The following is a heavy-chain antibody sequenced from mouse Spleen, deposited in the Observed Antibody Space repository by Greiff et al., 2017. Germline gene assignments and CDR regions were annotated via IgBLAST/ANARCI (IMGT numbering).Heavy chain of an antibody. V-gene: IGHV5-6-5*01. CDR1: GFTFSSYA. D-gene: IGHD1-1*01. CDR3: AREDYGSSSYWYFDV. J-gene: IGHJ1*01. CDR2: ISSGGST. Sequence: DVKLVESGGGLVKPGGSLKLSCAASGFTFSSYAMSWVRQTPEKRLEWVASISSGGSTYYPDSVKGRFTISRDNARNILYLQMSSLRSEDTAMYYCAREDYGSSSYWYFDVWGAGTTVTVSS.